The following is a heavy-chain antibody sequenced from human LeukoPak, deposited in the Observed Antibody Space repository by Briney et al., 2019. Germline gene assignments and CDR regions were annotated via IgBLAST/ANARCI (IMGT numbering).Heavy chain of an antibody. J-gene: IGHJ4*02. Sequence: SQTLSLTCTVSGGSISSGSYYWSWIRQPAGKGLEWIGRIYTSGSTNYNPSLKSRVTISVDTSKNQFSLKLSSVTAADTAVYYCARDLTAARTFDYWGQGTLVTVSS. V-gene: IGHV4-61*02. CDR3: ARDLTAARTFDY. D-gene: IGHD6-6*01. CDR2: IYTSGST. CDR1: GGSISSGSYY.